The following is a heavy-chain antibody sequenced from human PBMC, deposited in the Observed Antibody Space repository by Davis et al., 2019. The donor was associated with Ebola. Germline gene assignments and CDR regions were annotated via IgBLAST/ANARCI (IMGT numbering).Heavy chain of an antibody. CDR1: GFTLSDFD. CDR2: ISSPSRSYI. J-gene: IGHJ5*02. Sequence: GESLKISCAASGFTLSDFDMNWVRLAPGKGLEWVASISSPSRSYIFYAASVKGRFTISRDNAKDLVLLQMSSLRVEDTGIYYCTRDLYGSGGDWFDPWGQGTLVTVSS. D-gene: IGHD3-10*01. CDR3: TRDLYGSGGDWFDP. V-gene: IGHV3-21*01.